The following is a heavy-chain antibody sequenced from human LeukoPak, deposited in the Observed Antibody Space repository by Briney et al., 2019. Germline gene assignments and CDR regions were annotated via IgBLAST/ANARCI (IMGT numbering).Heavy chain of an antibody. D-gene: IGHD4-17*01. Sequence: SETLSLTCTVSGGSISSYYWSWIRQPPGKGLEWIGYIYYSRSTNYNPSLKSRVTISVDTSKNQFSLKLSSVTAADTAVYYCARAMTTVTHPFDYWGQGTLVTVSS. CDR3: ARAMTTVTHPFDY. CDR1: GGSISSYY. V-gene: IGHV4-59*01. CDR2: IYYSRST. J-gene: IGHJ4*02.